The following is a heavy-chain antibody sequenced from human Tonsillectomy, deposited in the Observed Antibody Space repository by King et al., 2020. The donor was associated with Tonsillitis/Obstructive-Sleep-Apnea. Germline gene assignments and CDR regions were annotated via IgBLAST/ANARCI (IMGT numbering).Heavy chain of an antibody. V-gene: IGHV3-9*01. CDR1: GFTFDDYA. CDR3: AKSAYYDFWSGYYTDRDYIDV. CDR2: ISWNSGSI. J-gene: IGHJ6*03. Sequence: VQLVESGGGLVQPGRSLRLSCAASGFTFDDYAMYWVRQAPGKGLEWVSGISWNSGSIGYADSVKGRFTISRDNAKNSLYLQMSSLRAEDTALYYCAKSAYYDFWSGYYTDRDYIDVWGKGTPVTVSS. D-gene: IGHD3-3*01.